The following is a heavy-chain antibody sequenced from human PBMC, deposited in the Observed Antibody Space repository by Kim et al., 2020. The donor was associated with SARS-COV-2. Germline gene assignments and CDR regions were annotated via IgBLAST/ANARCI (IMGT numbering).Heavy chain of an antibody. J-gene: IGHJ4*02. CDR3: AAFYESGVY. Sequence: GIAYYTTSVKGSVTVSRDNSKNTLYVQVNSLRGEDTAVYYCAAFYESGVYWSQGTQVTVSS. V-gene: IGHV3-66*01. D-gene: IGHD3-22*01. CDR2: GIA.